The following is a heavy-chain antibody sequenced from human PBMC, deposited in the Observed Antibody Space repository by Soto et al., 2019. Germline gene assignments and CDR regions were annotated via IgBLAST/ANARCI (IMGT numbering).Heavy chain of an antibody. D-gene: IGHD3-9*01. CDR1: GYSFTYYW. Sequence: GESLKSSFHSSGYSFTYYWIGWVRQMPGKGLELMGIIYPGDSDARYSPSFQGQVTISVDTSINTAFLRWNSLTASDTAMYYFARKADYNILTGYFYEFDYWVQGPLVAVSS. J-gene: IGHJ4*02. V-gene: IGHV5-51*01. CDR3: ARKADYNILTGYFYEFDY. CDR2: IYPGDSDA.